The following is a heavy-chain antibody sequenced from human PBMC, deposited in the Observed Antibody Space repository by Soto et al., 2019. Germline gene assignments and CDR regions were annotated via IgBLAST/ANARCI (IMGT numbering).Heavy chain of an antibody. CDR1: GGSISSGDYY. CDR3: ASAILHLWHHYYYGMDV. D-gene: IGHD5-18*01. V-gene: IGHV4-30-4*01. Sequence: SETLSLTCTVSGGSISSGDYYWSWIRQPPGKGLEWIGYIYYSGTTYYNPSLKSRVTTSVDTSKNQFSLKVNSVTAADTAVYYCASAILHLWHHYYYGMDVWGQGTTVTVS. J-gene: IGHJ6*02. CDR2: IYYSGTT.